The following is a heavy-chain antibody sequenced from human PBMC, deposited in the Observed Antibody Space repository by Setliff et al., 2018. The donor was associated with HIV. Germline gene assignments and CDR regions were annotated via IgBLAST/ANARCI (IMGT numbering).Heavy chain of an antibody. V-gene: IGHV3-7*01. D-gene: IGHD3-9*01. CDR3: AREPHELRYFDWLLYPAYYYYGMDV. CDR1: GFTFSSYA. Sequence: GGSLRLSCAASGFTFSSYAMSWVRQAPGKGLEWVANIKYDGSEKYYVGSVKGRFTISRDNAKNSLYLQMNSLRAEDTAVYYCAREPHELRYFDWLLYPAYYYYGMDVWGQGTTVTVSS. CDR2: IKYDGSEK. J-gene: IGHJ6*02.